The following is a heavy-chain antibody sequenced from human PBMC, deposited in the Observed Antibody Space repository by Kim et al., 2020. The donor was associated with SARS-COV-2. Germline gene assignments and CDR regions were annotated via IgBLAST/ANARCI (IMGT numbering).Heavy chain of an antibody. V-gene: IGHV4-34*01. D-gene: IGHD3-10*01. Sequence: SETLSLTCAVYGGSFSGYYWSWIRQPPGKGLEWIGEINHSGSTNYNPSLKSRVTISVDTSKNQFSLKLSSVTAADTAVYYCARGSMVRGATPDYWGQGTLVTVSS. CDR1: GGSFSGYY. CDR3: ARGSMVRGATPDY. J-gene: IGHJ4*02. CDR2: INHSGST.